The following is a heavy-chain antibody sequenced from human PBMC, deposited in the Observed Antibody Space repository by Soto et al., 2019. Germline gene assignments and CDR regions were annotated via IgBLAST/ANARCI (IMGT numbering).Heavy chain of an antibody. J-gene: IGHJ4*02. CDR1: GFTFSNAW. CDR3: TTDPDLWSGYYTLYFDY. CDR2: IKSKTDGGTT. V-gene: IGHV3-15*07. Sequence: PGGSLRLSCAASGFTFSNAWMNWVRQAPGKGLEWVGRIKSKTDGGTTDYAAPVKGRFTISRDDSKNTLYLQMNSLKTEDTAVYYCTTDPDLWSGYYTLYFDYWGQGTLVTVSS. D-gene: IGHD3-3*01.